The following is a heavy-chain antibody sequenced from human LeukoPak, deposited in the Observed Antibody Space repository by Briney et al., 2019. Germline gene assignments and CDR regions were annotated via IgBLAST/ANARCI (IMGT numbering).Heavy chain of an antibody. CDR2: INEDGSEK. V-gene: IGHV3-7*04. CDR3: ARGGRYYVY. CDR1: GFTFSSYR. D-gene: IGHD1-26*01. Sequence: PGGSLRLSCAASGFTFSSYRMSWVRQAPGKGLEWLANINEDGSEKYYVDSVKGRFTISRDNAKNSLYLQINSLRAEDTAVYYCARGGRYYVYWGQGTLVTVSS. J-gene: IGHJ4*02.